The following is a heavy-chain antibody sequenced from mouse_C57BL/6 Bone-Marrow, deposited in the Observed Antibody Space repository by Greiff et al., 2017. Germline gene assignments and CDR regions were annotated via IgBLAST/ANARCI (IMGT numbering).Heavy chain of an antibody. CDR2: IDPETGGT. Sequence: VQLQQSGAELVRPGASVTLSCKASGYTFTDYEMHWVKQTPVHGLEWIGAIDPETGGTAYNQKFKGKAILTADKSSSTAYMELRSLTSEDSAVYYCTRRGILDYDYGGALAYWGQGTTLTVSS. D-gene: IGHD2-4*01. J-gene: IGHJ2*01. CDR1: GYTFTDYE. V-gene: IGHV1-15*01. CDR3: TRRGILDYDYGGALAY.